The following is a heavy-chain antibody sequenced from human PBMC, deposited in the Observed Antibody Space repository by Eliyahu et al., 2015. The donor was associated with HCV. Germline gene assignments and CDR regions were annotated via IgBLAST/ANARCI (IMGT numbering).Heavy chain of an antibody. Sequence: QVQLVQSGAEVKKPGSSVKVSCKASGGTFSSYTISWVRQAPGQGLEWMGRIIPILGIANYAQKFQGRVTITADKSTSTAYMELSSLRSEDTAVYYCARDLLPGIAVAGTSGYYGMDVWGQGTTVTVSS. D-gene: IGHD6-19*01. CDR3: ARDLLPGIAVAGTSGYYGMDV. V-gene: IGHV1-69*08. CDR2: IIPILGIA. J-gene: IGHJ6*02. CDR1: GGTFSSYT.